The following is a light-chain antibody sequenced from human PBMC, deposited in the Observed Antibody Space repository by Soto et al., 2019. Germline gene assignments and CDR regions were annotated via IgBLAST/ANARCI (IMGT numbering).Light chain of an antibody. V-gene: IGLV2-8*01. J-gene: IGLJ1*01. CDR3: SSYAGSNNYV. CDR1: SSDIGGYNY. Sequence: LTPPPSASGSPGQSVTISCTGTSSDIGGYNYVSWYQQHPGKAPKLMIYEVSKRPSGVPDRFSGSKSGNTASLTVSGLQAEDEADYYCSSYAGSNNYVFGSGTKVTVL. CDR2: EVS.